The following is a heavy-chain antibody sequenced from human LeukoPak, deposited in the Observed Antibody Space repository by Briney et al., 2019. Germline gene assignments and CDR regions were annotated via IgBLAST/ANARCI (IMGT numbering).Heavy chain of an antibody. V-gene: IGHV3-23*01. J-gene: IGHJ4*02. Sequence: GGSLRLSCAASGFTFSSYAMSWVRQAPGKGLKWVSAISGSGGSTYYADSVKGRFTISRDNSKNTLYLQVNSLRAEDTAIYYCAKEHMVTMVRGVVYYFDYWGQGTLVTVSS. CDR2: ISGSGGST. CDR3: AKEHMVTMVRGVVYYFDY. CDR1: GFTFSSYA. D-gene: IGHD3-10*01.